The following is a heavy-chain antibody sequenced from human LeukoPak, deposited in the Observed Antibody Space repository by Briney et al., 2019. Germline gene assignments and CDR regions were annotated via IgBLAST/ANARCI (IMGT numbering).Heavy chain of an antibody. CDR3: ATDSYDSSGYYLYYFDY. Sequence: QTGGSLRLSCAATGFIFSSYSMSWVRQAPGKGLEWVSGISGSGGSTYYADSVKGRFTISRDNSKNTLYLQMNSLRAEDTAAYYCATDSYDSSGYYLYYFDYWGQGTLVTVSS. V-gene: IGHV3-23*01. J-gene: IGHJ4*02. CDR1: GFIFSSYS. D-gene: IGHD3-22*01. CDR2: ISGSGGST.